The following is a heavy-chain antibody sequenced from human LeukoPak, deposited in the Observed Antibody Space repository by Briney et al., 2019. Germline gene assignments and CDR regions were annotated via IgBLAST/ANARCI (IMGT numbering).Heavy chain of an antibody. CDR1: GGSISSGSYY. V-gene: IGHV4-61*02. Sequence: SETLSLTCTVSGGSISSGSYYWSWIRQPAGKGLEWIGRIYTSGSTNYDPSLKSRVTMSVDTSKNQFSLKLSSVTAADTAVYYCARFCSSTSCYWGDAFDIWGQGTMVTVSS. D-gene: IGHD2-2*01. CDR2: IYTSGST. J-gene: IGHJ3*02. CDR3: ARFCSSTSCYWGDAFDI.